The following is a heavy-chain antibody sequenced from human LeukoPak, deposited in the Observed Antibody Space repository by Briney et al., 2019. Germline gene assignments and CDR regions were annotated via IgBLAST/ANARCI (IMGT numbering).Heavy chain of an antibody. D-gene: IGHD4/OR15-4a*01. V-gene: IGHV4-4*02. J-gene: IGHJ5*02. CDR3: ALARDYRSGP. Sequence: SETLSLTCAVSGDSISSGDWWSWWVRQPPGKGLEWIGEIHHGGCTNYHPSLKSRVTMSVDKPKNQFSLQLNSVTAADTAVYYCALARDYRSGPWGQGTLVTVSS. CDR1: GDSISSGDW. CDR2: IHHGGCT.